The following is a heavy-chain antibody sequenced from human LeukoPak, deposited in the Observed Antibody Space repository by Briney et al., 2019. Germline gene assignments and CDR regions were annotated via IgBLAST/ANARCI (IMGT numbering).Heavy chain of an antibody. J-gene: IGHJ5*02. CDR1: GGSISSYY. V-gene: IGHV4-59*01. D-gene: IGHD3-22*01. CDR2: IYYSGST. Sequence: PSETLSLTCTVSGGSISSYYWSWIRQPPGKGLEWVGYIYYSGSTNYNPSLKSRVTISVDTSKNQFSLKLSSVTAAGTAVYYCARVEVTMIGGWFDPWGQGTLVTVSS. CDR3: ARVEVTMIGGWFDP.